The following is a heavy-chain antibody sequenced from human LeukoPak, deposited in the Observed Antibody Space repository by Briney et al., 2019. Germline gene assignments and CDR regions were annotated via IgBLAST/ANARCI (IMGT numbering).Heavy chain of an antibody. CDR2: IYYSGST. D-gene: IGHD1-26*01. J-gene: IGHJ4*02. CDR1: GGSISSSSYY. Sequence: PSETLSLTCTVSGGSISSSSYYWGWIRQPPGKGLEWIGSIYYSGSTMYNPSLKSRLAMSLDTSKNQFSLNLNSVTAADTAVYYCARGIRGAADYWGQGTLVTVSS. V-gene: IGHV4-39*07. CDR3: ARGIRGAADY.